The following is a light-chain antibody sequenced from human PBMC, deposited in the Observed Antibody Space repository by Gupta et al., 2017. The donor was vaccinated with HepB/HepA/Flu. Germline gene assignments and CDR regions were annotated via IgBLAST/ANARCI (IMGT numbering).Light chain of an antibody. CDR3: CSYAGSYTYV. Sequence: QSALTQPRSVARPPGQSVTISCTGTDNDIGYYHYVSWYQHHPGKAPKLMISDVTDRPSGVPDRFSGSKSGNTASLTISGLQADDEADYYCCSYAGSYTYVFGTGSKVTVL. J-gene: IGLJ1*01. CDR2: DVT. V-gene: IGLV2-11*01. CDR1: DNDIGYYHY.